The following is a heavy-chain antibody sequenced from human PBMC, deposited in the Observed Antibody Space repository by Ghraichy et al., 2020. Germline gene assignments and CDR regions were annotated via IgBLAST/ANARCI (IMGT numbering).Heavy chain of an antibody. J-gene: IGHJ2*01. CDR1: GGSLSSSNYY. V-gene: IGHV4-39*01. CDR3: AGSLAVIRYFDL. D-gene: IGHD2-21*01. CDR2: IHHSGST. Sequence: SETLSLTCTVSGGSLSSSNYYWGWIRQPPGKGLEWIGSIHHSGSTYYNPSVESRLSISVDKSKNQFSLKLRSVTAADTAVYYCAGSLAVIRYFDLWGRATLVTVSS.